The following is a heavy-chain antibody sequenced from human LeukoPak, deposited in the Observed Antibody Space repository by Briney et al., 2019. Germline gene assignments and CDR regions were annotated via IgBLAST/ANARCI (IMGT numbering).Heavy chain of an antibody. D-gene: IGHD1-26*01. CDR1: GGSISSYY. Sequence: SETLSLTCTVSGGSISSYYWSWIRQPPGKGLEWIGYIYYSGSTNYNPSLKSRVTISVDTSKNQFSLKLSSVTAADTAVYYCAREVRWELHSPPRPYYFDYWGQGTLVTVSS. V-gene: IGHV4-59*12. CDR3: AREVRWELHSPPRPYYFDY. J-gene: IGHJ4*02. CDR2: IYYSGST.